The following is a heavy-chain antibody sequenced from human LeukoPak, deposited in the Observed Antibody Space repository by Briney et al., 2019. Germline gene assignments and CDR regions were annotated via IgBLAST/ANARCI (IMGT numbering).Heavy chain of an antibody. CDR2: ISSGSDTI. J-gene: IGHJ4*02. CDR3: ARPYCASTSCPTFEY. CDR1: GFTFSSYG. D-gene: IGHD2-2*01. Sequence: PGGSLRLSCAASGFTFSSYGMHWVRQAPGKGLEWVSYISSGSDTIFYADSVKGRFTISRDNAKNSLYLQMNSLRAEDTAVYYCARPYCASTSCPTFEYWGQGTLVTVSS. V-gene: IGHV3-48*01.